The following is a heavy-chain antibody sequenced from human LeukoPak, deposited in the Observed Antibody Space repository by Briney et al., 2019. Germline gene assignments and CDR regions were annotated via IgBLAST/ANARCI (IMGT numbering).Heavy chain of an antibody. CDR2: IYYGGSTT. V-gene: IGHV4-59*07. Sequence: SDTLSLTCTVSGDSISSFYWSWIRQPPGKGLECIGYIYYGGSTTKYNPSLKSRVTISIDTSKNQLSLKLNSVTAADTAVYYCARAPHWDRPFDYWGQGTLVTVSS. J-gene: IGHJ4*02. CDR1: GDSISSFY. CDR3: ARAPHWDRPFDY. D-gene: IGHD7-27*01.